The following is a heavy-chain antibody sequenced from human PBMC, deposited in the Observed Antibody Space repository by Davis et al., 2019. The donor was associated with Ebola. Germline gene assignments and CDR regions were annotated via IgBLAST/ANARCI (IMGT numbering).Heavy chain of an antibody. Sequence: GESLKISCAASGFTFSSYSMSWVRQAPGKGLEWVSSISSDSDYIYYADSAKGRFTISRDNARNSLFLQMNSLRVEDTAVYYCVTGRLGYDERTLDFWGQGTLVTVSS. V-gene: IGHV3-21*04. CDR3: VTGRLGYDERTLDF. CDR2: ISSDSDYI. CDR1: GFTFSSYS. J-gene: IGHJ4*02. D-gene: IGHD2-15*01.